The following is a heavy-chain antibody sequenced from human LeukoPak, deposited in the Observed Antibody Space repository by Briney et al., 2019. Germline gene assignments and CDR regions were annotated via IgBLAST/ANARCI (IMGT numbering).Heavy chain of an antibody. CDR1: GGSISSYY. Sequence: SETLSLTCTVSGGSISSYYWSWIRQPPGKGLEWIGYIYYSGSTNYNPSLKSRVTISVDTSMNQFSLKLSSVTAADTAVYYCARTFSYSNRWFDYWGQGTLVTVSS. D-gene: IGHD4-11*01. V-gene: IGHV4-59*01. CDR2: IYYSGST. J-gene: IGHJ4*02. CDR3: ARTFSYSNRWFDY.